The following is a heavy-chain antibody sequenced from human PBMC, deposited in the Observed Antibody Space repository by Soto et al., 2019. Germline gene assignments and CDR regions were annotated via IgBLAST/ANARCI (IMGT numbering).Heavy chain of an antibody. Sequence: SETLSLTCTVSGGSISSYYWSWIRQPAGKGLEWIGRIYTSGSTNYNPSLKSRVTMSVDTSKNQFSLKLSSVTAADTAVYYCARDRRYSSSWDNWFGPWGQGTLVTVSS. V-gene: IGHV4-4*07. J-gene: IGHJ5*02. CDR1: GGSISSYY. CDR2: IYTSGST. D-gene: IGHD6-13*01. CDR3: ARDRRYSSSWDNWFGP.